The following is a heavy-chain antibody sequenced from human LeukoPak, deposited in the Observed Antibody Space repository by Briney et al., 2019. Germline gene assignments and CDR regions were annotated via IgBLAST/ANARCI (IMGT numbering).Heavy chain of an antibody. CDR3: AINWYY. CDR2: NIPISGTA. D-gene: IGHD5-24*01. V-gene: IGHV1-69*05. J-gene: IGHJ4*02. Sequence: GASVTVSCTASGGTFSSYDISWVRQAPGQGLEWMGGNIPISGTAKYAQKFQGRVTMTTDTSTSTAYMELRSLRSDDTAVYYCAINWYYWGQGTLVTVSS. CDR1: GGTFSSYD.